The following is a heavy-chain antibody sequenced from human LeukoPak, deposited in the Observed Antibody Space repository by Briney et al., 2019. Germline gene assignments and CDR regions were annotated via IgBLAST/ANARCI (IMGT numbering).Heavy chain of an antibody. J-gene: IGHJ4*02. Sequence: SQTLSLTCTVSGGSISSGDYYWSWIRQPPGKGLEWIGYIYYIGNTFYNPSLKSRVTISVDTSKNQFSLKLSSVTAADTAVYYCARARGYSGYAYFDYWGQGTLVTVSS. CDR1: GGSISSGDYY. D-gene: IGHD5-12*01. CDR2: IYYIGNT. V-gene: IGHV4-30-4*08. CDR3: ARARGYSGYAYFDY.